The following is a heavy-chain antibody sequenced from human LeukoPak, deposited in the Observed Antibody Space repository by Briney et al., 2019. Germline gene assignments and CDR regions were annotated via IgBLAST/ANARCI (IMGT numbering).Heavy chain of an antibody. V-gene: IGHV1-2*02. CDR1: GYTFTGYY. J-gene: IGHJ5*02. D-gene: IGHD6-13*01. Sequence: PGASVKVSCKASGYTFTGYYMHWVRQAPGEGLEWMGWINTNSVGTNYAQKFQGRVTLTRETSISTAYMELSRLRSDDTAVYYCARGLIIAAAAGEYNWFDPWGQGTLVTVSS. CDR2: INTNSVGT. CDR3: ARGLIIAAAAGEYNWFDP.